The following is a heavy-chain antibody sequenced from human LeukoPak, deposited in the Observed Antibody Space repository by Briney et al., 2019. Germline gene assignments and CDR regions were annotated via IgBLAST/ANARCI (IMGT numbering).Heavy chain of an antibody. J-gene: IGHJ4*02. V-gene: IGHV3-30*04. CDR2: ISHDGSKK. Sequence: RGSLRPSCAASGFTFNSYAIHWVRQAPGKGLEWVAVISHDGSKKFYAHSVKGRFTISRDNSKNTLYLHMNSLRAEDTAVYYCARDSPYSGNYSPIDYWGQGTLVTVSS. CDR3: ARDSPYSGNYSPIDY. D-gene: IGHD1-26*01. CDR1: GFTFNSYA.